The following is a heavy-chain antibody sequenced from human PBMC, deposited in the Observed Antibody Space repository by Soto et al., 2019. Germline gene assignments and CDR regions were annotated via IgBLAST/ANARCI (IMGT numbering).Heavy chain of an antibody. Sequence: LTTEQGLEWMGRIIPILGIANYAQKFQGRVTITADKSTSTAYMELSSLRSEDTAVYYCARGRNYDFWSGGHKTYYYYMDVWGKGTTVTVSS. J-gene: IGHJ6*03. CDR2: IIPILGIA. V-gene: IGHV1-69*04. D-gene: IGHD3-3*01. CDR3: ARGRNYDFWSGGHKTYYYYMDV.